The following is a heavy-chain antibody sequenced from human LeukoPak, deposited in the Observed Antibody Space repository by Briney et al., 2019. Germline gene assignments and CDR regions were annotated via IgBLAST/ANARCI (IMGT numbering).Heavy chain of an antibody. D-gene: IGHD6-13*01. CDR3: ASSLYSSSRGVGAFDI. J-gene: IGHJ3*02. CDR1: GGTFSRYA. Sequence: SSVKVSCKASGGTFSRYAISWVRQAPGQGLEWKGGIIPIFGTASYAQKFQGRVTITADESTSTAYMELSSLRSEDTAVYYCASSLYSSSRGVGAFDIWGQGTMVTVSS. CDR2: IIPIFGTA. V-gene: IGHV1-69*13.